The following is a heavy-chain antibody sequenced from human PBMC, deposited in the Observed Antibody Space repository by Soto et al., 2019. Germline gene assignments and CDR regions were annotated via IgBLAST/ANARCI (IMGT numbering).Heavy chain of an antibody. D-gene: IGHD3-16*01. CDR2: IYHSGST. J-gene: IGHJ5*02. CDR1: GGSISSSNYY. Sequence: SETLSLTCAVSGGSISSSNYYWGWIRQPPGKGLEWIGEIYHSGSTNYNPSLKSRVTISVDKSKNQFSLKLSSVTAADTAVYYCARALFGRSNWFDPWGQGTLVTVSS. V-gene: IGHV4-39*07. CDR3: ARALFGRSNWFDP.